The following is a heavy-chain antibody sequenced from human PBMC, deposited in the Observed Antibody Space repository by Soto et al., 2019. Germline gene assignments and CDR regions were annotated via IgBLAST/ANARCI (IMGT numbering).Heavy chain of an antibody. CDR2: IIPIFGTA. V-gene: IGHV1-69*01. Sequence: QVQLVQSGAEVKKPGSSVKVSCKASGGTFSSYAISWVRQAPGQGLEWMGGIIPIFGTANYAQKFQGRVTITADESMSTAYMELSSLRSEDTAVYYCARGVVRGVIDPTAIDYWGQGTLVTVSS. CDR3: ARGVVRGVIDPTAIDY. D-gene: IGHD3-10*01. J-gene: IGHJ4*02. CDR1: GGTFSSYA.